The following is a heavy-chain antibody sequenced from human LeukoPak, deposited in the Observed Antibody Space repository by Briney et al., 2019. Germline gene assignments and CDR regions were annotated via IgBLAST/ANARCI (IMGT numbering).Heavy chain of an antibody. V-gene: IGHV4-34*01. D-gene: IGHD3-22*01. CDR3: ARGLGDSSGYYSGTRGAFDI. CDR1: GGSFSGYY. CDR2: INHSGST. Sequence: PSETLSLTCAVYGGSFSGYYWSWIRQPPGKGLEWIGEINHSGSTNYNPSLKSRVTISVDTSKNQFSLKLSSVTAADTAVYYCARGLGDSSGYYSGTRGAFDIWGQGTMVTVSS. J-gene: IGHJ3*02.